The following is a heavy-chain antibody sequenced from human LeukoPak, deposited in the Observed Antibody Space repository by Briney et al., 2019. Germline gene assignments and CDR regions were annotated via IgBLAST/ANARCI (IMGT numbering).Heavy chain of an antibody. CDR3: AKGFCSSFTCYSRFDP. V-gene: IGHV3-23*01. D-gene: IGHD2-2*02. CDR2: ISGSGGST. CDR1: GFTFSSYA. J-gene: IGHJ5*02. Sequence: TGGSLRLSCAASGFTFSSYAMSWVRQAPGKGLEWVSAISGSGGSTYHADSVKGRFTISRDNSKNTLYLQMNSLRVEDTAVYYRAKGFCSSFTCYSRFDPWGQGTLVTVSS.